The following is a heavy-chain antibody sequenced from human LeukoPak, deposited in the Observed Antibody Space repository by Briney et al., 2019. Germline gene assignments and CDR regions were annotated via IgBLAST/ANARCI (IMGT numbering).Heavy chain of an antibody. D-gene: IGHD6-13*01. CDR3: ARHSRGRWYVFDY. V-gene: IGHV3-23*01. CDR2: ITYSGGNT. CDR1: GFTFSSYD. J-gene: IGHJ4*02. Sequence: PGGSLRLSCAASGFTFSSYDIHWVRQAPGKGLEWVSTITYSGGNTYYADSVKGRFTISRDNSKNTLYLQMKTLRAEDTAVYYCARHSRGRWYVFDYWGQGTLVTVSS.